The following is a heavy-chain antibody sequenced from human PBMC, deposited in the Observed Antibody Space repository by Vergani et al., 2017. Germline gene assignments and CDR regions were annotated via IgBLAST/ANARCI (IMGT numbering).Heavy chain of an antibody. V-gene: IGHV4-34*01. D-gene: IGHD2-2*01. Sequence: QVQLQQWGAGLLKPSETLSLTCAVYGGSFSGYYWSWIRQPPGKGLEWIGEINHSGNTNYNPSLKSRVTLSVDTSKNQFSLKLSSVTAADTAVYYCARGGGTRGYYYYYMDVWGKGTTVTVSS. CDR2: INHSGNT. CDR3: ARGGGTRGYYYYYMDV. J-gene: IGHJ6*03. CDR1: GGSFSGYY.